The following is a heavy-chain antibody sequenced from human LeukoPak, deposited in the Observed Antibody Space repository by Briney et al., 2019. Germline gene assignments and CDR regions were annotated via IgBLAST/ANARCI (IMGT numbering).Heavy chain of an antibody. D-gene: IGHD6-6*01. CDR1: GDSINSLDL. J-gene: IGHJ4*02. Sequence: SETLSLTCTVSGDSINSLDLWSWVRQPPGKGLEWIGEMYLSGTTHSNPSVKSRVTISIDKSKNQFFLNLSSVTAADTAVYYCAKDTYSSSTYNDYWGQGTLVTVSS. V-gene: IGHV4-4*02. CDR3: AKDTYSSSTYNDY. CDR2: MYLSGTT.